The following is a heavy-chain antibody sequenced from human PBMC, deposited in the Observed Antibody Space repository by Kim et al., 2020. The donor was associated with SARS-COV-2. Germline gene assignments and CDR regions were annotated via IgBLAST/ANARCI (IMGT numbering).Heavy chain of an antibody. D-gene: IGHD3-9*01. J-gene: IGHJ6*01. CDR1: GFTFSTVA. CDR3: YYNVDPRCYDSFADYY. CDR2: INPNAADA. V-gene: IGHV3-23*01. Sequence: GGSLRLSCAASGFTFSTVAMSWIRQAPGKGLEWVATINPNAADALDAYAVSGSVSISSDNADNAISLQLKMQRPKDAATDYYYYNVDPRCYDSFADYY.